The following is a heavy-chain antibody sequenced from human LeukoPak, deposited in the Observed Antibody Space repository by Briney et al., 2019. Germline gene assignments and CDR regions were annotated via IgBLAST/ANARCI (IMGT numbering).Heavy chain of an antibody. J-gene: IGHJ3*02. CDR2: IYYSGST. CDR1: GGSISSSSYY. Sequence: SETLSLTCTVSGGSISSSSYYWDWIRQPPGKGLEWIGSIYYSGSTNYNPSLKSRVTISVDTSKNQFSLKLSSVTAADTAVYYCARGQRSYGTHDAFDIWGQGTMVTVSS. CDR3: ARGQRSYGTHDAFDI. V-gene: IGHV4-39*07. D-gene: IGHD5-18*01.